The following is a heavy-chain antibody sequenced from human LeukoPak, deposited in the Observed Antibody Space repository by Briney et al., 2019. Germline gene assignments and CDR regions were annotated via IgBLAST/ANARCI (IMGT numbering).Heavy chain of an antibody. Sequence: PSETLSLTCTVSGGSISSYYWSWIRQPAGKGLEWIGRIYTSGSTNYNPSLKSRVTMSVDTSKNQFSLKLSSVTAAGTAVYYCARDRLSARYNWFDPWGQGTLVTVSS. CDR3: ARDRLSARYNWFDP. CDR2: IYTSGST. CDR1: GGSISSYY. V-gene: IGHV4-4*07. J-gene: IGHJ5*02.